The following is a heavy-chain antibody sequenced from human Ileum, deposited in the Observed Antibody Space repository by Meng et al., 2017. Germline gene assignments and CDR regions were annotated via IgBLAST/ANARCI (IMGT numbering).Heavy chain of an antibody. CDR1: GYTFINNA. CDR2: INAGIGDT. V-gene: IGHV1-3*01. Sequence: QVQLVQSGAEVKKPGASVMVSCKASGYTFINNALHWMRQAPGQSLEWVGWINAGIGDTKYSQNLQGRVTITRDTSASTTYMELRSLKSEDTATYYCARDRGATYSFDYWGQGTLVTVSS. CDR3: ARDRGATYSFDY. D-gene: IGHD1-26*01. J-gene: IGHJ4*02.